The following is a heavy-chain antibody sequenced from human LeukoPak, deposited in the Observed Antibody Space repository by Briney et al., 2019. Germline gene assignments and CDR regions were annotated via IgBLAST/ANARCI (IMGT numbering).Heavy chain of an antibody. V-gene: IGHV3-20*04. CDR3: ARDPGDILVAGTFDY. J-gene: IGHJ4*02. D-gene: IGHD6-19*01. Sequence: GGSLRLSCAASGFTFDDYGMSWVRQAPGKGLEWVSGITWNGGSTGYADSVKGRFTISRDNAKNSLYLQMNSLRAEDTAFYYCARDPGDILVAGTFDYWGQGTLVTVSS. CDR1: GFTFDDYG. CDR2: ITWNGGST.